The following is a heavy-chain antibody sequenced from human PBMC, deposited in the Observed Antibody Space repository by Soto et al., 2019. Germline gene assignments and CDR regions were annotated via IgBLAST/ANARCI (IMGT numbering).Heavy chain of an antibody. V-gene: IGHV3-21*01. CDR1: GFNFITYS. CDR3: VRDGLYYYDTQRLYFDN. CDR2: ISSSAVYI. D-gene: IGHD3-22*01. J-gene: IGHJ4*02. Sequence: EVQLVESGGGPVRPGGSLKLSCAASGFNFITYSLSWVRQAPGKGLEWVASISSSAVYIDYADSVKGRFTISRDNANNSLYLQMNSLRAEDTATYYCVRDGLYYYDTQRLYFDNWGQGTLVTVSS.